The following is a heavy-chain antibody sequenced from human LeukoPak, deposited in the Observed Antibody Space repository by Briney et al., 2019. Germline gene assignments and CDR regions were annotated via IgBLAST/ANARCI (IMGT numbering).Heavy chain of an antibody. D-gene: IGHD2-2*03. V-gene: IGHV1-2*02. Sequence: GASVKVSCKASGYTFTGYYMHWVRQSPGQGLEWMGWINPNSGGTNYAQKFQGRVTMTRDTSISTAYMELSRLRSDATAVYYCARDTPLDIVVVEGTKKKRSYWFDPWGQGTLVTVSS. CDR2: INPNSGGT. CDR3: ARDTPLDIVVVEGTKKKRSYWFDP. J-gene: IGHJ5*02. CDR1: GYTFTGYY.